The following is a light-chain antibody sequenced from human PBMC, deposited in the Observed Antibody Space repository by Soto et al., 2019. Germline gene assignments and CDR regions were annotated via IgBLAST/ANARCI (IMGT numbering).Light chain of an antibody. CDR1: SSDVGGYNY. Sequence: QSVLTQPASVSGSPGQSITISCTVTSSDVGGYNYVSWYQQHPGKAPKLMIYEVSNRPSGVSNRFSGSKSGNTASLTISGLQAEDEADYYCSSYTSSSGVFGTGTKVTVL. CDR3: SSYTSSSGV. J-gene: IGLJ1*01. CDR2: EVS. V-gene: IGLV2-14*01.